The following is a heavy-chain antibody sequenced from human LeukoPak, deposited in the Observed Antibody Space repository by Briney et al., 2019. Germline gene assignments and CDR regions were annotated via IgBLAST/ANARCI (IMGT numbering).Heavy chain of an antibody. J-gene: IGHJ4*02. D-gene: IGHD3-10*01. CDR3: AVLLWFGELSGFDY. CDR2: IGTAGGP. V-gene: IGHV3-13*05. Sequence: GGSLRLSCAASGFTFSSYDMHWVRQATGKGLEWVSAIGTAGGPYYPGSVKGRFTISRENAKNSLYLQMNSLRAEDTAVYYCAVLLWFGELSGFDYWGQGTLVTVSS. CDR1: GFTFSSYD.